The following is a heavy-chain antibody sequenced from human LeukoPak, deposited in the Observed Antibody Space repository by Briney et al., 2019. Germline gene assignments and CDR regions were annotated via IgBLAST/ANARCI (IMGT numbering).Heavy chain of an antibody. J-gene: IGHJ4*02. Sequence: GGSLRLSCAASGFTFSSYAMHWVRQAPGKGLEWVAVISYDGSNKYYADSVKGRFTISRDNSKNTLYLQMNSLRAEDTAVYYCARERIFGVVHLYFDYWGQGTLVTVSS. CDR3: ARERIFGVVHLYFDY. CDR1: GFTFSSYA. CDR2: ISYDGSNK. D-gene: IGHD3-3*01. V-gene: IGHV3-30-3*01.